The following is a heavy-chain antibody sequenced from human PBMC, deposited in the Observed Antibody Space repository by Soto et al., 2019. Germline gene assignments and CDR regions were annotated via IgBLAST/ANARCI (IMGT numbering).Heavy chain of an antibody. CDR2: ISTDGSRT. CDR3: ARDMLGPRAFDY. J-gene: IGHJ4*02. Sequence: EVQLVESGGGIVQPGGSLRLSCLVSGFTFSSHWMHWVRQAPGKGLVWVSRISTDGSRTTYADSVKGRVTISRDNAKNTLYLDMSSLRAEDTAVYYCARDMLGPRAFDYWGQGTLVTVSS. V-gene: IGHV3-74*01. CDR1: GFTFSSHW. D-gene: IGHD3-10*02.